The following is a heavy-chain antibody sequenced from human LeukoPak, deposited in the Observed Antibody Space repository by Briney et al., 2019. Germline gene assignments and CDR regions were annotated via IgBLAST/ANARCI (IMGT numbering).Heavy chain of an antibody. V-gene: IGHV3-30*02. J-gene: IGHJ5*02. Sequence: PGGSLRLSCVASGFTFSTFGMHWVRQAPGKGLEWVAFIRFDGSEKYSADSVKGRFTISRDNSENTLYLQMNSLRAEDTAVYYCARGITGSNNWFDPWGQGTLVTVSS. CDR2: IRFDGSEK. CDR3: ARGITGSNNWFDP. D-gene: IGHD1-20*01. CDR1: GFTFSTFG.